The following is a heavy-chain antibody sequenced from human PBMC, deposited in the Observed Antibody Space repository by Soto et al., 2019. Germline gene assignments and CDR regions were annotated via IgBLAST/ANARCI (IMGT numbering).Heavy chain of an antibody. CDR2: ISGSGGST. CDR3: AKDRGRGYAFDI. CDR1: GFTFRSHG. V-gene: IGHV3-23*01. J-gene: IGHJ3*02. Sequence: GSLRLSCAASGFTFRSHGMHWVRQAPGKGLEWVSAISGSGGSTYYADSVKGRFTISRDNSKNTLYLQMNSLRAEDTAVYYCAKDRGRGYAFDIWGQGTMVTVSS.